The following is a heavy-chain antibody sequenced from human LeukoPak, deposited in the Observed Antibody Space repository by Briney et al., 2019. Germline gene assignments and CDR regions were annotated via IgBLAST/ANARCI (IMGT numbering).Heavy chain of an antibody. Sequence: ASVKVSCKASGYTFTSYGISWVRQAPGQGLEWMGWIGAYNGNTNYAQKLQGRVTMTTDTSTSTAYMELRSLRSDDTAVYYCARDALWFGAVRHFDYWGQGTLVTVSS. CDR1: GYTFTSYG. CDR3: ARDALWFGAVRHFDY. J-gene: IGHJ4*02. CDR2: IGAYNGNT. V-gene: IGHV1-18*01. D-gene: IGHD3-10*01.